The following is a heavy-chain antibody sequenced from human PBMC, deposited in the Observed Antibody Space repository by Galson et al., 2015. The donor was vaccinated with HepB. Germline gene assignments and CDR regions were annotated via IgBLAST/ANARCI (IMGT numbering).Heavy chain of an antibody. Sequence: SLRLSCAASGFSFISHSMNWVRHSPGKGLEWLAYISPGGTKYYADSARGQFPISRDNAQKAMYLHMSSLRVEDTGIYYCARNPASYDYYNMDVWGQGTTVTVSS. J-gene: IGHJ6*02. V-gene: IGHV3-48*01. CDR1: GFSFISHS. D-gene: IGHD6-25*01. CDR3: ARNPASYDYYNMDV. CDR2: ISPGGTK.